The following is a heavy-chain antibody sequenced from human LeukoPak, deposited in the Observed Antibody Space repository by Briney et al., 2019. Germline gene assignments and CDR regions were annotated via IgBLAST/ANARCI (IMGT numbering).Heavy chain of an antibody. D-gene: IGHD6-13*01. CDR1: GGSISSYY. V-gene: IGHV4-59*08. CDR2: IYYSGST. CDR3: ARLARGSSWYYWYFDL. Sequence: SETLSLTCTVSGGSISSYYWSWIRQPPGKGLEWIGYIYYSGSTNYNPSLKSRVTISVDTSKNQFSLKLSSVTAADTAVYYCARLARGSSWYYWYFDLWGRGTLVTVSS. J-gene: IGHJ2*01.